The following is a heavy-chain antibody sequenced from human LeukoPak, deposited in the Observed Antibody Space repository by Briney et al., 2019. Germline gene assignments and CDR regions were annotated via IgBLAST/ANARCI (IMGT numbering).Heavy chain of an antibody. CDR1: GYTFTSYD. CDR2: MNPNSGNT. D-gene: IGHD3-3*01. V-gene: IGHV1-8*03. J-gene: IGHJ4*02. Sequence: ASVKVSCKASGYTFTSYDINWVRQATGQGLEWMGWMNPNSGNTGYAQKFQGRVTITRNTSISTAYMELSSLRSEDTAVYYCARGVAYDFWSGYYPRPYYFDYWGQGTLVTVSS. CDR3: ARGVAYDFWSGYYPRPYYFDY.